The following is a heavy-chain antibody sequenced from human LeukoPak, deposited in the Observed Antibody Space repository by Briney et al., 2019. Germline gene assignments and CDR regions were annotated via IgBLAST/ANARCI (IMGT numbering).Heavy chain of an antibody. Sequence: GGSLRLSCAASGFTFTSFAMTWVRQAPGKGLEWVSAINTGGSITYYADSVKGRFTISRDNSKNTVYLQMNSLRVEDTAVYYWGKRGGTERGVDSWGQGTLVTVS. CDR1: GFTFTSFA. CDR2: INTGGSIT. CDR3: GKRGGTERGVDS. V-gene: IGHV3-23*01. J-gene: IGHJ4*02. D-gene: IGHD3-16*01.